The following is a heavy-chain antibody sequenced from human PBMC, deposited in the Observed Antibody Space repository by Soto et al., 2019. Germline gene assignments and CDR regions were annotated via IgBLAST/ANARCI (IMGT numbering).Heavy chain of an antibody. CDR3: ATASGLLGQYSALPDN. V-gene: IGHV1-69*08. Sequence: GASVKVSYKASGGTFSHSTVAWVRQAPGHRPEWMGMIIPMFGSTNSAQKFRDRVTFSADTYTNTAYMELSSLRSEDTAVYYCATASGLLGQYSALPDNWGQGTLVTVSS. CDR2: IIPMFGST. D-gene: IGHD5-12*01. J-gene: IGHJ4*02. CDR1: GGTFSHST.